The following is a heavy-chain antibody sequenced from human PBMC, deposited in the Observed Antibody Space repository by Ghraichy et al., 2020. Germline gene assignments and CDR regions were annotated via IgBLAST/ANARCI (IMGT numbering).Heavy chain of an antibody. D-gene: IGHD6-6*01. CDR2: IYYSGST. J-gene: IGHJ4*02. CDR1: GGFISSYY. CDR3: ARDRIAALFDY. Sequence: SQTLSLTCTVSGGFISSYYWSWIRQPPGKGLEWIGYIYYSGSTNYNPSLKSRVTISVDTSKNQFSLKLSSVTAADTAVYYCARDRIAALFDYWGQGTLVTVSS. V-gene: IGHV4-59*01.